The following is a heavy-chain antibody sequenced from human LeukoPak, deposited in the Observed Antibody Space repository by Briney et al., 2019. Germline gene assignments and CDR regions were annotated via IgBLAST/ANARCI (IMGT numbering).Heavy chain of an antibody. J-gene: IGHJ3*02. V-gene: IGHV1-2*02. D-gene: IGHD2/OR15-2a*01. CDR3: ARVLSPGAFDI. Sequence: ASVKVSCKASGYTFTGYYMHWVRQAPGQGLEWMGWINPNSGGTNYAQKFQGKVTITADESTSTAYMELSSLRSEDTAVYYCARVLSPGAFDIWGQGTMVTVSS. CDR2: INPNSGGT. CDR1: GYTFTGYY.